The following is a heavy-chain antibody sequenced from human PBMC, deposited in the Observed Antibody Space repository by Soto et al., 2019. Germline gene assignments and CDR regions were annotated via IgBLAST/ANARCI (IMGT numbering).Heavy chain of an antibody. CDR3: ARGSTVTTLGGENNWFDP. J-gene: IGHJ5*02. CDR2: IIPILGIA. V-gene: IGHV1-69*02. D-gene: IGHD4-17*01. Sequence: QVQLVQSGAEVKKPGSSVKVSCKASGGTFSSYTISWVRQAPGQGLEWMGRIIPILGIANYAQKFQGRVTITADKSTSTAYMELSSLRSEDTAVYYCARGSTVTTLGGENNWFDPWGQGTLVTVSS. CDR1: GGTFSSYT.